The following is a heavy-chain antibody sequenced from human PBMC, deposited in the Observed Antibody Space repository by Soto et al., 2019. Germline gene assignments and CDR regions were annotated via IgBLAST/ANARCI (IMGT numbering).Heavy chain of an antibody. Sequence: QVQLVQSGAEVKKPGASVKVSCKASGYTFTSHDINWMRQATGQGLEWMGWMNPHSGHTNYAQKFQGRVTMTRDTSISTAYMELTSLRSDDTAVYYCARDMSTTWGQGTLVTVSS. D-gene: IGHD2-2*01. CDR2: MNPHSGHT. CDR1: GYTFTSHD. CDR3: ARDMSTT. J-gene: IGHJ5*02. V-gene: IGHV1-8*01.